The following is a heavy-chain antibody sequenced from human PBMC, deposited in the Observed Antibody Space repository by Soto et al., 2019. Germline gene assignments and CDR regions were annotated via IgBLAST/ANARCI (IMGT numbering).Heavy chain of an antibody. V-gene: IGHV3-23*01. D-gene: IGHD3-3*01. CDR3: AKDLVLRPLRGAFDI. Sequence: GGSLRLSCAASGFTFSSFAMSWVRQAPGKGLEWVSGISGSGGSTYYADSVKGRFTISRDNSKNTLYLQMNSLRAEDTAVYYCAKDLVLRPLRGAFDIWGQGTMVTVSS. CDR1: GFTFSSFA. CDR2: ISGSGGST. J-gene: IGHJ3*02.